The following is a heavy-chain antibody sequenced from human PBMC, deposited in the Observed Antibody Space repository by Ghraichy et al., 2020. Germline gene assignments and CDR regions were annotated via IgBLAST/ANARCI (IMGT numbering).Heavy chain of an antibody. Sequence: GGSLRLSCAASGFTFSNYWMSWVRQAPGKGLEWVANINQDGSEKYYVDSVKGRFTISRDNAKKSLYLQMNSLRAEDTAVYHCVRDVLDATMYYFDYWGQGSQVT. CDR3: VRDVLDATMYYFDY. CDR2: INQDGSEK. V-gene: IGHV3-7*01. CDR1: GFTFSNYW. J-gene: IGHJ4*02. D-gene: IGHD2-15*01.